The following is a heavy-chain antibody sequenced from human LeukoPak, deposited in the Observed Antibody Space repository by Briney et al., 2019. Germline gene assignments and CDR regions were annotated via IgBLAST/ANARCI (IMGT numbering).Heavy chain of an antibody. V-gene: IGHV4-34*01. Sequence: SETLSLTCAVYGGSFSGYYWSWIRQPPGKGLEWIGEINHSGSTNYNPSLKSRVTMSVDTSKNQFSLKLSSVTAADTAVYYCARDTYYYDSSGYRGFDYWGQGTPVTVS. J-gene: IGHJ4*02. D-gene: IGHD3-22*01. CDR3: ARDTYYYDSSGYRGFDY. CDR2: INHSGST. CDR1: GGSFSGYY.